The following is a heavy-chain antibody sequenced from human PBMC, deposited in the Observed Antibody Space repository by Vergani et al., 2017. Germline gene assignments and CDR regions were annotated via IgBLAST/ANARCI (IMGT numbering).Heavy chain of an antibody. CDR1: GFTFDDYA. V-gene: IGHV3-9*01. Sequence: EVQLVESGGGLVQPGRSLRLSCAASGFTFDDYAMHWVRQAPGKGLEWVSGISWNSGSIGYADSVKGRFTISRDNAKNSLYLQMNSLRAEDTALYYCAKDLMSGTSYYYCGMDVWGQGTTVTVSS. D-gene: IGHD6-13*01. CDR3: AKDLMSGTSYYYCGMDV. J-gene: IGHJ6*02. CDR2: ISWNSGSI.